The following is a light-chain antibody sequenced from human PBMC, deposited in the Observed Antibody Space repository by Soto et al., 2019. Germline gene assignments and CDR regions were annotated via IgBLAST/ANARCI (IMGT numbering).Light chain of an antibody. J-gene: IGLJ2*01. CDR2: RNS. CDR1: SSNIRSNH. V-gene: IGLV1-47*01. Sequence: QSVLTQPASASGTPGQSVTISCSGTSSNIRSNHVYWYQQFPGVAPKVLIYRNSQRPSGVPDRFSGSKSGTSASLAISGLRSEDEAEYYCASWDDRLSGPVFGGGTKLTVL. CDR3: ASWDDRLSGPV.